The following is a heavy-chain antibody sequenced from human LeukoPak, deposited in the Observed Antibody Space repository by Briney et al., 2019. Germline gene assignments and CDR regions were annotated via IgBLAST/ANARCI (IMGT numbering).Heavy chain of an antibody. CDR2: ISYDGSNK. J-gene: IGHJ4*02. D-gene: IGHD3-9*01. Sequence: GGSLRLSCAASGFTFSSYAMHWVRQAPGKGLEWVAVISYDGSNKYYADSVKGRFTISRDNSKNTLYLQMNSLRAEDTAVYYCARDYDILTGYLDYWGQETLVTVSS. CDR3: ARDYDILTGYLDY. CDR1: GFTFSSYA. V-gene: IGHV3-30-3*01.